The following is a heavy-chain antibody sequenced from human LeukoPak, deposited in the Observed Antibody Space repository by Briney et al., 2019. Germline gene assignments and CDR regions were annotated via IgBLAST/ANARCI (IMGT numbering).Heavy chain of an antibody. J-gene: IGHJ6*03. CDR2: IIPIFGTA. Sequence: ASVKVSCKASGGTFSSYAISWVRQAPGQGLEWMGGIIPIFGTANYAQKFQGRVTITTDESTSTAYMELSSLRSEDTAVYYCASGMVGISSSSVKTNYYYYYYMDVWGKGTTVTVSS. D-gene: IGHD6-6*01. V-gene: IGHV1-69*05. CDR1: GGTFSSYA. CDR3: ASGMVGISSSSVKTNYYYYYYMDV.